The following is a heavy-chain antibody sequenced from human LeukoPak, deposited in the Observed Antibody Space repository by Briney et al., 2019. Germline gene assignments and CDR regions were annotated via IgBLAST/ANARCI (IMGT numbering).Heavy chain of an antibody. CDR3: ARDRQQLGHFDY. CDR2: ISYDGSNK. J-gene: IGHJ4*02. CDR1: GFTFSSYA. D-gene: IGHD6-13*01. Sequence: GGSLRLSCAASGFTFSSYAMHWVRRAPGKGLEWVAVISYDGSNKYYADSVKGRFTISRDNSKNTLYLQMNSLRAEDTAVYYCARDRQQLGHFDYWGQGTLVTVSS. V-gene: IGHV3-30-3*01.